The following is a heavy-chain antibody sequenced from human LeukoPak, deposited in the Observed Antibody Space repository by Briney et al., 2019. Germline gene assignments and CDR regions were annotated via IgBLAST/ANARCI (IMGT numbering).Heavy chain of an antibody. J-gene: IGHJ5*02. D-gene: IGHD3-10*01. CDR3: ARQGSRGWWFDP. V-gene: IGHV4-61*05. Sequence: PSETLSLTRTVSGGSISSGGYYWSWIRQHPGKGLEWIGYIYTSGSTNYNPSLKSRVTISVDKSKNQFSLKLSSVTAADTAVYYCARQGSRGWWFDPWGQGTLVTVSS. CDR2: IYTSGST. CDR1: GGSISSGGYY.